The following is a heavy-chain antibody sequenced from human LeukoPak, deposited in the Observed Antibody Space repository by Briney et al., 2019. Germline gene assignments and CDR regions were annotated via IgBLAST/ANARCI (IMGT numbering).Heavy chain of an antibody. J-gene: IGHJ4*02. CDR2: ISGSGGST. CDR3: HLVGATYYFDY. V-gene: IGHV3-23*01. CDR1: GFTFSSYA. Sequence: GGSLRLSCAASGFTFSSYAMSWVRQAPGKGLEWVSAISGSGGSTYYADSVKGRFTISRDDSKNTLYLQMNSLRAEDTAVYYCHLVGATYYFDYWGQGTLVTVSS. D-gene: IGHD1-26*01.